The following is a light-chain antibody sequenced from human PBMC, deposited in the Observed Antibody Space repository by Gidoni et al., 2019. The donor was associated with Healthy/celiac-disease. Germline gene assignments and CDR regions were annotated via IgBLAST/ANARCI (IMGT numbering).Light chain of an antibody. V-gene: IGLV6-57*01. Sequence: NFMLTQPHSVSDFPGQTVTISCTLSSGSIASNYVQWYQQRPGSSPTTVIYEDNQRPSGVPDRFSGSIDSSSNSASLTISGLKTEDEADYYCQSYDSSTVVFGGGTKLTVL. CDR3: QSYDSSTVV. CDR2: EDN. CDR1: SGSIASNY. J-gene: IGLJ2*01.